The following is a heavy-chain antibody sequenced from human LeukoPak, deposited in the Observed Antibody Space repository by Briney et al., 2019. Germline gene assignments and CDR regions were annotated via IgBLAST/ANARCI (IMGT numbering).Heavy chain of an antibody. D-gene: IGHD6-19*01. V-gene: IGHV3-23*01. CDR3: ARRSGIAVAGAFDY. CDR1: GFTFSSYA. CDR2: FSGSGGST. J-gene: IGHJ4*02. Sequence: GGSLRLSCAASGFTFSSYAMSWVRQAPGKGLECISGFSGSGGSTYYADSVKGRFTISRDNSKNTLYLQMNSLRAEDTAVYYCARRSGIAVAGAFDYWGQGTLVTVSS.